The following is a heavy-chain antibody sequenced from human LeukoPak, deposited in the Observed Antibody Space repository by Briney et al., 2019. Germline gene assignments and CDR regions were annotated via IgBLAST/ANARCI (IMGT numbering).Heavy chain of an antibody. CDR1: GFTFSDYY. V-gene: IGHV3-11*01. Sequence: GGSLRLSCVASGFTFSDYYMSWIRQAPGEGLEWVSYISSSGSTMYYADSVKGRFTISRDNAKNSLYLQMNSLRAEDTAVYYCARALYYDSGSSGYWGQGTLVTVSS. D-gene: IGHD3-10*01. CDR2: ISSSGSTM. J-gene: IGHJ4*02. CDR3: ARALYYDSGSSGY.